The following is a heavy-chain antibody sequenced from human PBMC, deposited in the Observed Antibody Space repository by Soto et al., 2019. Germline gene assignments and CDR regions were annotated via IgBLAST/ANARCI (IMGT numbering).Heavy chain of an antibody. V-gene: IGHV1-58*01. CDR2: IVVGSGNT. D-gene: IGHD6-19*01. CDR1: GFTFTSSA. Sequence: AASVKVSCKASGFTFTSSAVQWVRQARGQRLEWIGWIVVGSGNTNYAQKFQERVTITRDMSTSTAYMELSSLRSEDTAVYYCAAGSGSGWYSPTYYYYGMDVWGQGTTVTVSS. J-gene: IGHJ6*02. CDR3: AAGSGSGWYSPTYYYYGMDV.